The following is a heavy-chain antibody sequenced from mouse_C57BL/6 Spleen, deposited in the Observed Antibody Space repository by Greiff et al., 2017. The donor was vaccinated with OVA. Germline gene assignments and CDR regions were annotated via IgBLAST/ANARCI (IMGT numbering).Heavy chain of an antibody. CDR1: GYTFTSYW. CDR3: ARSRDPYAMDY. V-gene: IGHV1-55*01. J-gene: IGHJ4*01. CDR2: IYPGSGST. D-gene: IGHD1-1*01. Sequence: QVQLKESGAELVKPGASVKMSCKASGYTFTSYWITWVKQRPGQGLEWIGDIYPGSGSTNYNEKFKSKATLTVDTSSSTAYMQLSSLTSEDSAVYYCARSRDPYAMDYWGQGTSVTVSS.